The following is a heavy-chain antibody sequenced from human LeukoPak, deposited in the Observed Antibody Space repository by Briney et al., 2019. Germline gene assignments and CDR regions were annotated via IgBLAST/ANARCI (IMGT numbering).Heavy chain of an antibody. V-gene: IGHV4-61*02. J-gene: IGHJ6*03. CDR3: AREVVAATLKGFYYYYYYMDV. CDR1: GGSISSGSYY. D-gene: IGHD2-15*01. CDR2: IYTTGST. Sequence: SETLSLTCTVSGGSISSGSYYWSWIRQPAGKGLDWIGRIYTTGSTNYNPSLKSRVTISVDTSKNQFSLKLSSVTAADTAVYYCAREVVAATLKGFYYYYYYMDVWGKGTTVTISS.